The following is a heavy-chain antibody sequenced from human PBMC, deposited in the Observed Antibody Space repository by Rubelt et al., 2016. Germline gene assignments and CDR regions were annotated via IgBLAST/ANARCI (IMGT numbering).Heavy chain of an antibody. CDR3: ARVVVVVAATFRFDP. Sequence: GGSLRLSCAASGFTFSDYYMSWIRQAPGKGLEWVSYISSSSSYTNYADSVKGRFTISRDNAKNSLYLQMNSLRAEDTAVYYCARVVVVVAATFRFDPWGQGTLVTVSS. V-gene: IGHV3-11*05. CDR2: ISSSSSYT. J-gene: IGHJ5*02. CDR1: GFTFSDYY. D-gene: IGHD2-15*01.